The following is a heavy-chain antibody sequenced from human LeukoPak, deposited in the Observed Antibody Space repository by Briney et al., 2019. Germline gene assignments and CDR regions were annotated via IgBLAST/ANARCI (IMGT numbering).Heavy chain of an antibody. V-gene: IGHV4-4*02. D-gene: IGHD6-13*01. J-gene: IGHJ1*01. CDR2: IYHSGST. Sequence: SETLSLTCAVSGGSISSSNWWSWVRQPPGKGLEWIGEIYHSGSTNYNPSLKSRVTISVDKSKNQFSLKLSSVTAADTAVYYCARIVAAGIIFFHHWGQGTLVTVSS. CDR1: GGSISSSNW. CDR3: ARIVAAGIIFFHH.